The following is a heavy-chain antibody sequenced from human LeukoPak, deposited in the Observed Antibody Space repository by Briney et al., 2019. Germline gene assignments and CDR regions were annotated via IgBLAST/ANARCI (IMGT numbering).Heavy chain of an antibody. CDR2: INSDGSST. CDR1: GFTFSSYW. CDR3: ARAVDFWSGYSFDY. D-gene: IGHD3-3*01. Sequence: GGSLRLSCAASGFTFSSYWMHWVRQAPGKGLVWVSRINSDGSSTSYADSVKGRFTISRDNAKNTLYLQMNSLRAEDTAVYYCARAVDFWSGYSFDYWGQETLVTVSS. V-gene: IGHV3-74*01. J-gene: IGHJ4*02.